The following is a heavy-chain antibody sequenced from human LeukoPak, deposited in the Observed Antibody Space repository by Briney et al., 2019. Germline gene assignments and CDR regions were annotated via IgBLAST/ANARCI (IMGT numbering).Heavy chain of an antibody. CDR1: GFTFSTYS. J-gene: IGHJ4*02. Sequence: GGSLRLSXAASGFTFSTYSMNWVRQAPGKGLEWVSYISSSGSTIYYADSVKGRFTISRDNAKNSLYLQMNSLRAEDTAVYYCARDTVGNSGWYYGIFDYWGQGTLVTVSS. CDR3: ARDTVGNSGWYYGIFDY. D-gene: IGHD6-19*01. CDR2: ISSSGSTI. V-gene: IGHV3-48*04.